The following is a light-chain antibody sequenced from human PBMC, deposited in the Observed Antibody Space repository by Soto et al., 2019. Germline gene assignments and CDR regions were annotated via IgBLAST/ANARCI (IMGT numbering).Light chain of an antibody. Sequence: QSVLTQPPSVSAAPGQKVTISCSGSSSNSGNNYVSWYQQLPGTAPKHLIYDNNRRPSGIPDRFSDSKSGTSATLGITGLQTGDEADYFCATWDDSLGAVLFGGGTKLTVL. J-gene: IGLJ2*01. V-gene: IGLV1-51*01. CDR3: ATWDDSLGAVL. CDR1: SSNSGNNY. CDR2: DNN.